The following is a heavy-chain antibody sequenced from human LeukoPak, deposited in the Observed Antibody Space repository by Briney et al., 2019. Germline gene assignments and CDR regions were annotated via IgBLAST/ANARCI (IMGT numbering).Heavy chain of an antibody. CDR2: ISSTGSTI. CDR1: GFTFSSYQ. D-gene: IGHD2-2*01. Sequence: PGGSLRLSCAASGFTFSSYQMNWVRQAPGKGLEWVSFISSTGSTIYQADSVKGQFTISRDNGKNSLYLQMNSLRAEDTAVYYCAREVCSSTSCYPGYWGQGTLVTVSS. CDR3: AREVCSSTSCYPGY. J-gene: IGHJ4*02. V-gene: IGHV3-48*03.